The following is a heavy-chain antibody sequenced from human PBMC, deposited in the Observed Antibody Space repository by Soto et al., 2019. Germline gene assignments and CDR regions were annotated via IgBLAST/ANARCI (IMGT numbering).Heavy chain of an antibody. Sequence: GGSXRLSCAASGFTFSSYSMNWVRQAPGKGLEWVSYISSSSSTIYYADSVKGRFTISRDSAKNSLYLQMNSLRAEDTAVYYCARVGYCSSTSCYPSYYMDVWGKGTTVTVSS. J-gene: IGHJ6*03. CDR1: GFTFSSYS. CDR2: ISSSSSTI. CDR3: ARVGYCSSTSCYPSYYMDV. V-gene: IGHV3-48*01. D-gene: IGHD2-2*01.